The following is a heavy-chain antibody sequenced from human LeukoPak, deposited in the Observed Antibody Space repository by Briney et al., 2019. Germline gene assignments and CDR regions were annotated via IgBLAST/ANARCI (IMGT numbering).Heavy chain of an antibody. Sequence: PGGSLRLSCAASGFTFDDYGMSWVRQAPGKGLEWVSGINWNGGSIGHADSVKGRFTISRDNAKNSLYLQMNSLRAEDTAVYYCAGNPPRYFNWGQGTLVTVSS. CDR1: GFTFDDYG. D-gene: IGHD1-26*01. CDR3: AGNPPRYFN. CDR2: INWNGGSI. J-gene: IGHJ4*02. V-gene: IGHV3-20*04.